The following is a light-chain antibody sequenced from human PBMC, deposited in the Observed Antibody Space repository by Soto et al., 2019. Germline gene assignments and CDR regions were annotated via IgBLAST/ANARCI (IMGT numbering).Light chain of an antibody. CDR3: QQYNSYSYT. CDR2: DAS. Sequence: DIQLTQSPSSLSASVGDRVTIPCRVSQGISSYLNWYRQKPGKAPKLLIYDASSLESGVPSRFSGSGSGTEFTLTISSLQPDDFATYYCQQYNSYSYTFGQGTKVDIK. CDR1: QGISSY. V-gene: IGKV1-5*01. J-gene: IGKJ2*01.